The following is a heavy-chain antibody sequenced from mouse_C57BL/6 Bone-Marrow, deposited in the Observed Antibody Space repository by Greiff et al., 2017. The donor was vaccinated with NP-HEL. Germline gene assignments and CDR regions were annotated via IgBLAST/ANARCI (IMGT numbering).Heavy chain of an antibody. Sequence: VQLQESGAELVRPGASVTLSCKASGYTFTDYEMHWVKQTPVHGLEWIGAIDPETGGTAYNQKFKGKAILTADKSSSTAYMELRSLTSEDSAVYYCTIYYDYPDYWGQGTTLTVSS. CDR1: GYTFTDYE. CDR3: TIYYDYPDY. D-gene: IGHD2-4*01. V-gene: IGHV1-15*01. CDR2: IDPETGGT. J-gene: IGHJ2*01.